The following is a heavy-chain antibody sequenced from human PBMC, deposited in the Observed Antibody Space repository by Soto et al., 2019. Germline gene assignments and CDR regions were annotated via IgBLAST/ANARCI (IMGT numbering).Heavy chain of an antibody. CDR2: INPYNSNT. CDR1: GYSFTSHG. Sequence: QIQLVQSGAEVKKPGASVKVSCKASGYSFTSHGITWVRRAPGRGLEWMGWINPYNSNTNFEERVQGRVTLTTDSSTTTVYMDLRGLTSDDTAVYYCARGGGGDPLDYWGQGTPVTVSS. V-gene: IGHV1-18*01. CDR3: ARGGGGDPLDY. J-gene: IGHJ4*02. D-gene: IGHD2-21*02.